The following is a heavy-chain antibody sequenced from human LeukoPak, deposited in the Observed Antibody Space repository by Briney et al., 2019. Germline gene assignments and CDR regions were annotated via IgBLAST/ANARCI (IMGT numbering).Heavy chain of an antibody. J-gene: IGHJ4*02. D-gene: IGHD3-9*01. CDR2: IIPIFGTA. CDR1: GGTFSSYA. CDR3: ARVGLRYGHYYYFDY. Sequence: ASVKVSCKASGGTFSSYAISWVRQAPGQGLEWMGGIIPIFGTANYAQKCQGRVTITADKSTSTAYMELSSLRSEDTAVYYCARVGLRYGHYYYFDYWGQGTLVTVSS. V-gene: IGHV1-69*06.